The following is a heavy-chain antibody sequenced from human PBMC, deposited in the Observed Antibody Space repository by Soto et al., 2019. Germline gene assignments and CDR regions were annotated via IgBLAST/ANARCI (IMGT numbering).Heavy chain of an antibody. J-gene: IGHJ4*02. CDR1: GYSFTSYW. CDR3: ARHEQSWLPYDY. V-gene: IGHV5-51*01. D-gene: IGHD5-12*01. Sequence: PXESLTMSFTGSGYSFTSYWIGLVRQMPGKGLEWMGIIYPGDSDIRYSPSFRGQVTISADKSISTAYLQWSSLKASASAIYYCARHEQSWLPYDYWGQGTLVTVYS. CDR2: IYPGDSDI.